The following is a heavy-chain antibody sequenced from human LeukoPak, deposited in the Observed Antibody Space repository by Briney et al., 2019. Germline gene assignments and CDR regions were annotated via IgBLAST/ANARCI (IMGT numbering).Heavy chain of an antibody. CDR3: ARAGITMVRGVEDY. V-gene: IGHV3-21*01. J-gene: IGHJ4*02. Sequence: GGSLRLSCAASGFTFSSYSMNWVRQAPGKGLEWVSSISSSSSYIYYADSVKGRFTISRDNAKISLYLQMNSLRAEDTAVYYCARAGITMVRGVEDYWGQGTLVTVSS. CDR1: GFTFSSYS. CDR2: ISSSSSYI. D-gene: IGHD3-10*01.